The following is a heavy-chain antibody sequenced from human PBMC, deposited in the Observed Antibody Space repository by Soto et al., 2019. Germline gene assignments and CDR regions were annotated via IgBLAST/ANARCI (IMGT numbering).Heavy chain of an antibody. J-gene: IGHJ4*02. D-gene: IGHD3-3*01. Sequence: QVQLVQSGAEVKKPGSSVKVSCKASGYTFTTFGISWVRQAPGQGLEWLGGIIPVFAKTTYAQKFRGRITLTADEATSTAYMELSRLTSDDTAIYYCARAPLVIPHITNFGEASPGVLDYWGQGTLVTVSS. CDR2: IIPVFAKT. CDR3: ARAPLVIPHITNFGEASPGVLDY. V-gene: IGHV1-69*01. CDR1: GYTFTTFG.